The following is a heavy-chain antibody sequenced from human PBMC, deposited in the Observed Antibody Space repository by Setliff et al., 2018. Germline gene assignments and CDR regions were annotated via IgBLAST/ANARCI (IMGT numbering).Heavy chain of an antibody. V-gene: IGHV4-34*01. D-gene: IGHD3-10*01. J-gene: IGHJ4*02. CDR2: INHSGST. Sequence: SETLSLTCAVYGGSFSGYYWSWIRQPPGKGLEWIGEINHSGSTNYNPSLKSRVTISVDTSKNQFSLKLSSVTAADTAVYYCARLWRRIQQIDYWGQGTLVTGSS. CDR1: GGSFSGYY. CDR3: ARLWRRIQQIDY.